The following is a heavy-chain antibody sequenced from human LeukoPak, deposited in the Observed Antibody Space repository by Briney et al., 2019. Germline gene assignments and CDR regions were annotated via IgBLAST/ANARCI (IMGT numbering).Heavy chain of an antibody. V-gene: IGHV1-69*05. CDR1: GGTFSSHG. CDR2: IIPIFHTT. Sequence: SVKVSCKASGGTFSSHGISWLRQAPGQGLEWMGGIIPIFHTTNYAQNFQDRLTITTDESTSTIYMELSSLRSDDTAVYYCARDYSSGWYGGRRCWFDPWGQGTLVTVSS. CDR3: ARDYSSGWYGGRRCWFDP. D-gene: IGHD6-19*01. J-gene: IGHJ5*02.